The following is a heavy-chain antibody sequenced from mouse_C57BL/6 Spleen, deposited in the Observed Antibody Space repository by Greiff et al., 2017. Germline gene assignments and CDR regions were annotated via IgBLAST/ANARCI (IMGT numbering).Heavy chain of an antibody. Sequence: QVQLKQPGAELVKPGASVKLSCKASGYTFTSYWMHWVKQRPGRGLEWIGRIDPNSGGTKYNEKFKSKATLTVDKPSSTAYMQLSSLTSEDSAVYYCVLYDGYYNYYAMDYWGQGTSVTVSS. J-gene: IGHJ4*01. D-gene: IGHD2-3*01. CDR2: IDPNSGGT. V-gene: IGHV1-72*01. CDR3: VLYDGYYNYYAMDY. CDR1: GYTFTSYW.